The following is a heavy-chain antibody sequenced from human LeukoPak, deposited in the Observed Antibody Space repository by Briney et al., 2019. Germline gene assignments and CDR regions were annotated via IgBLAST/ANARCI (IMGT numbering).Heavy chain of an antibody. D-gene: IGHD2-15*01. CDR1: GYTFTGYG. J-gene: IGHJ5*02. CDR3: ARANLWDCSGGSCRPKDFDP. V-gene: IGHV1-18*01. Sequence: ASVKVSCKASGYTFTGYGISWVRQAPGQGLEWMGWISAYNGNTNYAQKLQGRVTMTTDTSTSTAYMELRSLRSDDTAVYYCARANLWDCSGGSCRPKDFDPWGQGTLVTVSS. CDR2: ISAYNGNT.